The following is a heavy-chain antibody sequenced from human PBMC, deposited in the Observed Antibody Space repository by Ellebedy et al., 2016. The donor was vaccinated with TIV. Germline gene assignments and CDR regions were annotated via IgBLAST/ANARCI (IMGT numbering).Heavy chain of an antibody. Sequence: AASVKVSCKASGGTFSSYAISWVRQAPGQELEWMGGIIPISATANYAQKFQGRVTMTADESTGTAYMELSSLRSDDTAVYYCAEGAGTHLFYYYGMDVWGQGTTVTVSS. D-gene: IGHD3-10*01. CDR3: AEGAGTHLFYYYGMDV. J-gene: IGHJ6*02. V-gene: IGHV1-69*13. CDR2: IIPISATA. CDR1: GGTFSSYA.